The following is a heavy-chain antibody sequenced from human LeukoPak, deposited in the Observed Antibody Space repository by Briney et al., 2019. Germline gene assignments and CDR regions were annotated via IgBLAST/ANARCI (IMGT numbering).Heavy chain of an antibody. V-gene: IGHV4-59*12. Sequence: SETLSLTCTVSGDSISSYYWSWIRQPPGKGLEWIGYMHYSGSTNYNPSLKSRVTISLDTSKNQFSLKLNSVTAADTAVYYCARGLVTHVGLWNYWGQGSLVTVSS. CDR3: ARGLVTHVGLWNY. CDR2: MHYSGST. D-gene: IGHD2-21*02. J-gene: IGHJ4*02. CDR1: GDSISSYY.